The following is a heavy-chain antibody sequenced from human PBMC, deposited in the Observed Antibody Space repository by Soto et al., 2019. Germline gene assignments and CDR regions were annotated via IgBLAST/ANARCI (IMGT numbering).Heavy chain of an antibody. CDR1: GFTFGNFW. CDR3: TRVSLMITPDC. Sequence: PGGSLRLSCAASGFTFGNFWMNWIRQAPGKGPEWVANINRDGSAKFYVDSAKGRFTISRDNTKNSLHLQMNNLRAEDTAVYYCTRVSLMITPDCWGQGTLVTVSS. D-gene: IGHD3-16*01. J-gene: IGHJ4*02. CDR2: INRDGSAK. V-gene: IGHV3-7*01.